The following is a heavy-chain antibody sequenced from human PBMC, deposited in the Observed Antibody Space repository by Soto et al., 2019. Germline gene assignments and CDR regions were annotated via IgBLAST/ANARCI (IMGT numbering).Heavy chain of an antibody. J-gene: IGHJ4*02. CDR1: GFSLSTSGVG. Sequence: QITLKESGPTLVKPTQTLTLTCTFSGFSLSTSGVGVGWIRQPPGKALEWLALIYWDDDKRYSPSLKSRLTXXKXXPKNQVVLTMTNMDPVDTATYYCAHVYGGYDHFDYWGQGTLVTVSS. CDR3: AHVYGGYDHFDY. V-gene: IGHV2-5*02. CDR2: IYWDDDK. D-gene: IGHD5-12*01.